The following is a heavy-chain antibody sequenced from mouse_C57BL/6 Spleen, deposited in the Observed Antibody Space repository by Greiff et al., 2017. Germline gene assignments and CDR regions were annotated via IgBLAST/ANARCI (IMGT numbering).Heavy chain of an antibody. CDR3: TTTYSNYEN. D-gene: IGHD2-5*01. CDR2: IDPENGDT. Sequence: VHVKQSGAELVRPGASVKLSCTASGFNIKDDYMHWVKQRPEQGLEWIGWIDPENGDTEYASKFQGKATITADTSSNTAYLQLSSLTSEDTAVYYCTTTYSNYENWGQGTLVTVSA. J-gene: IGHJ3*01. CDR1: GFNIKDDY. V-gene: IGHV14-4*01.